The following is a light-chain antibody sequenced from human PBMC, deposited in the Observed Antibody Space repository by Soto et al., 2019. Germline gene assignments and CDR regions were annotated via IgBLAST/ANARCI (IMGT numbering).Light chain of an antibody. Sequence: QSVLTQPASVSGSPGQSITISCTGTSSDVGSYNLVSWYQQHPGKAPKLMIYEGSKRPSGVSNRFSGSKSGNTASLTISGLQAEDEADYYCSSYAGSGTFYVFGTGTKLTVL. CDR3: SSYAGSGTFYV. CDR1: SSDVGSYNL. CDR2: EGS. J-gene: IGLJ1*01. V-gene: IGLV2-23*01.